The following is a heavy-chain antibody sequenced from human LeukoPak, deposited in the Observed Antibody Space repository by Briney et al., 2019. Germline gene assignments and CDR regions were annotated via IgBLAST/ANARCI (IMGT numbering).Heavy chain of an antibody. V-gene: IGHV3-30*04. D-gene: IGHD3-10*01. CDR1: GFTFSSYA. CDR2: ISYDGSNK. CDR3: AREFYGSGSPFDY. J-gene: IGHJ4*02. Sequence: GGSLRLSCAASGFTFSSYAMHWVRQAPGKGLEWVAVISYDGSNKYYADSVKGRFTISRDNSKNTLYLQMNSLRAEDTAVYYCAREFYGSGSPFDYWGQGTLDTVSS.